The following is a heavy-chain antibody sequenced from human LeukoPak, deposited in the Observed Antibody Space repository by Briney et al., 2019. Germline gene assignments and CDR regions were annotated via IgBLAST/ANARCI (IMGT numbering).Heavy chain of an antibody. CDR2: IYSGGST. J-gene: IGHJ4*02. D-gene: IGHD7-27*01. Sequence: GGSLRLSCAASGFTVSSNYMSWVRQAPGKGLEWVSVIYSGGSTYYADSVKGRFTISRDNSKNTLCLQMNSLRAEDTAVYYCASLAGDLYYFDYWGQGTLVTVSS. CDR1: GFTVSSNY. CDR3: ASLAGDLYYFDY. V-gene: IGHV3-53*01.